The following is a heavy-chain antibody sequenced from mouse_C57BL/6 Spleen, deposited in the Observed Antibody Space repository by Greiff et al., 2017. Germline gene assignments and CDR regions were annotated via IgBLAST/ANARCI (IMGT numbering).Heavy chain of an antibody. CDR2: IYPGDGDT. D-gene: IGHD1-1*01. V-gene: IGHV1-82*01. CDR3: AREGITTVVAPNV. CDR1: GYAFSSSW. J-gene: IGHJ1*03. Sequence: QVQLQQSGPELVKPGASVKISCKASGYAFSSSWMNWVKQGPGKGLEWIGRIYPGDGDTNYNGKFKGKATLTADKSSSTAYMQLSSLTSEDSAVYFCAREGITTVVAPNVWGTGTTVTVSS.